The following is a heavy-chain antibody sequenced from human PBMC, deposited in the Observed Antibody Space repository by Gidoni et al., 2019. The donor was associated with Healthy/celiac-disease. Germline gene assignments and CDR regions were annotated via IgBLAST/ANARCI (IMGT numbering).Heavy chain of an antibody. J-gene: IGHJ4*02. CDR3: ARGGIRYFDWLRGNTYFDY. Sequence: QVQLQQWGAGLLKPSETLSLTCAVYGGSFSGYYWSWIRQPPGKGLEWIGEINHSGSTNYNPSLKSRVTISVDTSKNQFSLKLSSVTAADTAVYYCARGGIRYFDWLRGNTYFDYWGQGTLVTVSS. D-gene: IGHD3-9*01. CDR1: GGSFSGYY. V-gene: IGHV4-34*01. CDR2: INHSGST.